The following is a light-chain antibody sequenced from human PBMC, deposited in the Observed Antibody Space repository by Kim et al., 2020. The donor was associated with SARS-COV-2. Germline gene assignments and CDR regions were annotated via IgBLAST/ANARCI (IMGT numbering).Light chain of an antibody. J-gene: IGLJ3*02. Sequence: QTATLTCTGTINVVGNEGATWLQQHQGHPPKLLSSRNNNRPSGISERFSASRSGDTASLTITGLQPEDEADYYCSAWDSSLSAWVFGGGTQLTVL. V-gene: IGLV10-54*01. CDR3: SAWDSSLSAWV. CDR2: RNN. CDR1: INVVGNEG.